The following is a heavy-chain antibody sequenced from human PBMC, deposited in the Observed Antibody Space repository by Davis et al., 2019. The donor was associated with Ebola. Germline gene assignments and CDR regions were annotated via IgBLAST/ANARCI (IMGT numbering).Heavy chain of an antibody. CDR2: ISISSAFI. D-gene: IGHD6-19*01. Sequence: ESLKISCAASGFTFHSYAMSWVRQAPGKGLEWVSSISISSAFIYYADSVKGRFTVSRDNAKSSLSLQMNSLRAEDTAVYYCAGGESGWDASDIWGRGTMVTVSS. CDR1: GFTFHSYA. J-gene: IGHJ3*02. V-gene: IGHV3-21*01. CDR3: AGGESGWDASDI.